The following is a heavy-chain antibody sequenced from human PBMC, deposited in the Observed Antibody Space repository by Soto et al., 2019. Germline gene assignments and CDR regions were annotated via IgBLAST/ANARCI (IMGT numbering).Heavy chain of an antibody. V-gene: IGHV4-59*01. CDR3: AIGDHYGLDY. CDR2: IYYSGST. Sequence: QVQLQESGPGLVKPSETLSLNCSVSGDSISSYYWSWIRQPPGKGLEWIGYIYYSGSTNYNPSLKSRVTIAVDTSKTQFSLKLRSVTAADTAVYYCAIGDHYGLDYWGQGTLVTVSS. J-gene: IGHJ4*02. CDR1: GDSISSYY. D-gene: IGHD3-10*01.